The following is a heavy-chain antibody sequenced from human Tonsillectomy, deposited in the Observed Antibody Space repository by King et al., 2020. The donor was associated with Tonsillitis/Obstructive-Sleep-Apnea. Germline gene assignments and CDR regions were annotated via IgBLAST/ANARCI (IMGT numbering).Heavy chain of an antibody. CDR1: GGSFSGYY. Sequence: HVQLQQWGAGLLKPSETLSLTCAVYGGSFSGYYWSWNRQPPGKGLEWIGEINHSGSTNYNPSLKSRVTKSVDTSKNQISLKLSCVTAADTAVYYCARGQNYGGYSGFDYWGQGTLVTVSS. CDR2: INHSGST. J-gene: IGHJ4*02. V-gene: IGHV4-34*01. CDR3: ARGQNYGGYSGFDY. D-gene: IGHD4-23*01.